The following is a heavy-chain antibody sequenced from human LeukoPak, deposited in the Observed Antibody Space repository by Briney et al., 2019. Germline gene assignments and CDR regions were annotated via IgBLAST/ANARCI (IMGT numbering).Heavy chain of an antibody. Sequence: SETLSLTCTVSGGSISSYYWSWIRQPPGKGLEWIGYIYISGSTNYNPSLKSRVTISVDTSKNQFSLKLSSVTAADTAVYYCASASGWYWFDPWGQGTLVTVSS. CDR3: ASASGWYWFDP. D-gene: IGHD6-19*01. V-gene: IGHV4-4*09. J-gene: IGHJ5*02. CDR1: GGSISSYY. CDR2: IYISGST.